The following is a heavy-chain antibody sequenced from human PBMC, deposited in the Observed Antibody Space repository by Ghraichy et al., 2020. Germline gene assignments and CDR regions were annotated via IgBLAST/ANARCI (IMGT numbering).Heavy chain of an antibody. CDR2: IYYSGST. CDR3: ARHSVRGGSFYYYMDV. Sequence: ETLSLTCTVSGGSISSSSYYWGWIRQPPGKGLEWIGSIYYSGSTYYNPSLKSRVTISVDTSKNQFSLKLSSVTAADMAVYYCARHSVRGGSFYYYMDVWGKGTTVTVSS. D-gene: IGHD2-15*01. CDR1: GGSISSSSYY. J-gene: IGHJ6*03. V-gene: IGHV4-39*01.